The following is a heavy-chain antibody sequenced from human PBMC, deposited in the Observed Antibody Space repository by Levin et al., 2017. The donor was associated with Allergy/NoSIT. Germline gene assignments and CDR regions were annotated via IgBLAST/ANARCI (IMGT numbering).Heavy chain of an antibody. CDR3: ARSRKPPMYYYYYGMDV. V-gene: IGHV3-33*01. Sequence: GGSLRLSCAASGFTFSSYGMHWVRQAPGKGLEWVAVIWYDGSNKYYADSVKGRFTISRDNSKNTLYLQMNSLRAEDTAVYYCARSRKPPMYYYYYGMDVWGQGTTVTVSS. CDR2: IWYDGSNK. CDR1: GFTFSSYG. J-gene: IGHJ6*02.